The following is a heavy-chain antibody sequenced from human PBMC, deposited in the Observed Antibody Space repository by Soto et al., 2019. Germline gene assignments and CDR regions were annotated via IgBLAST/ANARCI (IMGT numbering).Heavy chain of an antibody. Sequence: EVHLLESGGGLVPPGGSLRLSCAGSGFTFGSYAMSWVRQAPGKGLEWISAISGSGDIPYYADSVKGRFTISRDNSQNTASLQMNSLRVEDTAVYYCTLSAVGPTGALADYWGQGTLVTVSS. CDR2: ISGSGDIP. J-gene: IGHJ4*02. V-gene: IGHV3-23*01. D-gene: IGHD1-26*01. CDR3: TLSAVGPTGALADY. CDR1: GFTFGSYA.